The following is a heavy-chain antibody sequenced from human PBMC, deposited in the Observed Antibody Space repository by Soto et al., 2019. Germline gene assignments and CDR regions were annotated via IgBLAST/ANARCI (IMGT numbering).Heavy chain of an antibody. CDR1: GFTFSSYG. CDR3: ARDKVQAAAGTNWFDP. V-gene: IGHV3-33*01. CDR2: IWYDGSNK. D-gene: IGHD6-13*01. J-gene: IGHJ5*02. Sequence: GGSLRLSCAASGFTFSSYGMHWVRQAPGKGLEWVAVIWYDGSNKYYADSVKGRFTISRDNSKNTLYLQMNSLRAEDTAVYYCARDKVQAAAGTNWFDPRGQGTLVTVSS.